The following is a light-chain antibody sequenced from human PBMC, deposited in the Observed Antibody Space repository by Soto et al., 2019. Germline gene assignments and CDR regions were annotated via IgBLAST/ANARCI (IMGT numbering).Light chain of an antibody. Sequence: IDLTQSPGTLSLSPGERATLSYMASQSVSSSYLAWYQQKPGQAPRLLIYGASSRATGIPDRFSGRGSGTDFTLTISRLEPEDFAVYYCQQYGSSPWTFGQGTKVDIK. CDR2: GAS. V-gene: IGKV3-20*01. CDR3: QQYGSSPWT. CDR1: QSVSSSY. J-gene: IGKJ1*01.